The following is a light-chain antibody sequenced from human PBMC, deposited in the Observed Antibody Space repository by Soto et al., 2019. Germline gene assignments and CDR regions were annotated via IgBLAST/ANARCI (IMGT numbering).Light chain of an antibody. J-gene: IGKJ1*01. CDR2: DAS. Sequence: DIQITQSPFTLSASVGDRVTITCRASQSVSTRLAWHQQKPGKAPKVLIYDASNLKTGVPSRFSGSGSGREFTLTISSLQPDDFSTYYCQQYYDYPWTFGQGTKVDIK. CDR1: QSVSTR. CDR3: QQYYDYPWT. V-gene: IGKV1-5*01.